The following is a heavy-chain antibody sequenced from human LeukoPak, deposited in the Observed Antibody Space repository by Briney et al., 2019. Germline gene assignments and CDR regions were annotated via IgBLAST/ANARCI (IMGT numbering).Heavy chain of an antibody. Sequence: PGRSLRLSCAASGFTFSDYAMHWVRQAPGKGLEWVAVISKDGSDKYNPGSVRGRFTISRDNSKNTIYLQMDSLRAEDTAIYYCARDYWWNYDYWGQGTLVTVSS. CDR2: ISKDGSDK. CDR3: ARDYWWNYDY. CDR1: GFTFSDYA. V-gene: IGHV3-30-3*01. J-gene: IGHJ4*02. D-gene: IGHD1-7*01.